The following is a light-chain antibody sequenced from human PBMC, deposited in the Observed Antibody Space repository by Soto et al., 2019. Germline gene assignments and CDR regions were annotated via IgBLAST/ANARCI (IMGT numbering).Light chain of an antibody. CDR2: EVS. V-gene: IGLV2-14*01. J-gene: IGLJ1*01. CDR3: SSSTTSSTFV. CDR1: TSDVGVYNY. Sequence: QSALTQPASVSGSPGQSITISCTGTTSDVGVYNYVSWYQQHPGKAPKLMIYEVSNRPSGVSNRFPGSKSGNTASLAISGLQAEDEADYYCSSSTTSSTFVFGTGTKVTVL.